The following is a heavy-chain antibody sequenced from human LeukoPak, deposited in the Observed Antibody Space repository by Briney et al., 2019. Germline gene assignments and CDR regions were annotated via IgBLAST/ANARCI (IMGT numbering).Heavy chain of an antibody. CDR3: AKDIYGGEPG. CDR2: ISDGGDST. D-gene: IGHD3-16*01. J-gene: IGHJ4*02. Sequence: GGSLRLSCAAAGFTFSSYAMTWVRQAPRKGLEWVSGISDGGDSTFYADSVKGRFTISRDNSKNMLYLQMNSLRAEDTAVYYCAKDIYGGEPGWGQGTLVTVSS. CDR1: GFTFSSYA. V-gene: IGHV3-23*01.